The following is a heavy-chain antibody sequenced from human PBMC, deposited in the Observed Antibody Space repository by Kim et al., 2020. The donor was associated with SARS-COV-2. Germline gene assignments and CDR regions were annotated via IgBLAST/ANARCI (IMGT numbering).Heavy chain of an antibody. D-gene: IGHD6-13*01. V-gene: IGHV3-21*01. CDR3: ARDSSFFDY. Sequence: GGSLRLSCAASGFIFHDYSMNWVRQAPGKGPEWVSSISTRSDYIYYADSVKGRFTISRDNAKKSLYLQMNSLRAEDTAVYYCARDSSFFDYWGQGTLVTASS. J-gene: IGHJ4*02. CDR1: GFIFHDYS. CDR2: ISTRSDYI.